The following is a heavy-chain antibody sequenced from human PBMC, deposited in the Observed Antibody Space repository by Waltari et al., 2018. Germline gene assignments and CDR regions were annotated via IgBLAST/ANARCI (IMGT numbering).Heavy chain of an antibody. CDR3: ARDLGSSVFDP. D-gene: IGHD6-19*01. V-gene: IGHV1-2*02. Sequence: QVQLVQSGAGGKKPGSSVKVSCTASGGTFTGYSMHWVRQAPGQGLEWMGWINPNSGGTNYAQKFQGRVTMTRDTSISTAYMELSRLRSDDTAVYYCARDLGSSVFDPWGQGTLVTVSS. CDR1: GGTFTGYS. CDR2: INPNSGGT. J-gene: IGHJ5*02.